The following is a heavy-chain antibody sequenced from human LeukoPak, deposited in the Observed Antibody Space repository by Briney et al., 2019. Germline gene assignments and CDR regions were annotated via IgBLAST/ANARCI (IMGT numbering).Heavy chain of an antibody. CDR3: AKISSSAESNFDY. CDR1: GFTSSTYA. Sequence: GGSLRLSCAASGFTSSTYAMHWVRQAPGKGLEWVAFIWPDGSKKYYADSVKGRFAISRENSKNTVYLQMNDLRPEDTALYFCAKISSSAESNFDYWGQGTLLTVSS. J-gene: IGHJ4*02. V-gene: IGHV3-30*02. D-gene: IGHD6-25*01. CDR2: IWPDGSKK.